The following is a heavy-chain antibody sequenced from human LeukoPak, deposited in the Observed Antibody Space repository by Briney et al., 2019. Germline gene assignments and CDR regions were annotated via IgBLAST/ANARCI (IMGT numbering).Heavy chain of an antibody. D-gene: IGHD3-10*01. V-gene: IGHV1-2*02. J-gene: IGHJ4*02. CDR2: INPKSGGT. CDR3: ARVGLYGSGSYLSY. CDR1: GYTFTGYY. Sequence: ASVKVSCKASGYTFTGYYIHWVRQAPGQGLEGMGWINPKSGGTNYAQKFQGRVSLTRDTSISTAYMELSRLRSDDTAVYYCARVGLYGSGSYLSYWGQGSLVTVSS.